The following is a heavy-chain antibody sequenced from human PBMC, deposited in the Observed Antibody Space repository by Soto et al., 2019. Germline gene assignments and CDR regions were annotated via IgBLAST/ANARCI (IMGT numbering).Heavy chain of an antibody. CDR2: VYHSGSS. J-gene: IGHJ4*02. V-gene: IGHV4-4*02. Sequence: QVQLQESGPGLVNASGTLSLTCGVSGGSINTNNWWSWLRQPPGQGLEWIAEVYHSGSSNYNPSLKSRLSTSVDTSTNQFSLRLTSVTAADSAVYYCARAKLCNTLSCPHSFDTWGQGTLVSVSS. CDR3: ARAKLCNTLSCPHSFDT. D-gene: IGHD2-2*01. CDR1: GGSINTNNW.